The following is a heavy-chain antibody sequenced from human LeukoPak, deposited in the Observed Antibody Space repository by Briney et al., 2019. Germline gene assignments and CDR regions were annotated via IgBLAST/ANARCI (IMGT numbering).Heavy chain of an antibody. Sequence: AASVTVSCTASGYTFTSYGISWVRQAPGQGLEWMGWISAYNGNTNYAQKLQGRVTMTTDTSTSTAYMELRSLRSDDTAVYYCARNPKKYYDFWSGYPFFDYWGQGTLVTVSS. V-gene: IGHV1-18*01. CDR1: GYTFTSYG. J-gene: IGHJ4*02. CDR2: ISAYNGNT. D-gene: IGHD3-3*01. CDR3: ARNPKKYYDFWSGYPFFDY.